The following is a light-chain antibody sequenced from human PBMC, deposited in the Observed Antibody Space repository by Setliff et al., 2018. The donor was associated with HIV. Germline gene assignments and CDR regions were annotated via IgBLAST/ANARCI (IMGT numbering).Light chain of an antibody. CDR2: DVT. CDR3: SSFISSHSYV. CDR1: SSDVGGYNF. J-gene: IGLJ1*01. Sequence: QSALTQPASVSGSPGQSVTISCTGTSSDVGGYNFVSWYQQHPGKTPELLIYDVTNRPSGVSDRFSGSKSGNTASLSISGLQPEDEADYYCSSFISSHSYVFGSGTKVTV. V-gene: IGLV2-14*03.